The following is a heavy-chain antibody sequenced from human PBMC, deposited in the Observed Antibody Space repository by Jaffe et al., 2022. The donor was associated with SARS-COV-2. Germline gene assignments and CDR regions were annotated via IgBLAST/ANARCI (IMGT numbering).Heavy chain of an antibody. V-gene: IGHV3-74*01. J-gene: IGHJ4*02. CDR1: GFTFSSYW. CDR3: ARVGWLVLGPYYFDY. CDR2: INSDGSST. D-gene: IGHD6-19*01. Sequence: EVQLVESGGGLVQPGGSLRLSCAASGFTFSSYWMHWVRQAPGKGLVWVSRINSDGSSTSYADSVKGRFTISRDNAKNTLYLQMNSLRAEDTAVYYCARVGWLVLGPYYFDYWGQGTLVTVSS.